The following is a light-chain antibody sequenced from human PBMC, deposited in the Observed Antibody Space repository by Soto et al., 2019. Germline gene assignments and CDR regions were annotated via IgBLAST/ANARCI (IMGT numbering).Light chain of an antibody. V-gene: IGLV2-23*02. Sequence: QSVLTQPASVSGSPGQSITISCSGSRSDIGSYNNVAWYQQHPGKAPRVMIFGVTKRPSGISDRFFGSKSGNTASPTISGLQAEDEAEYFSCSYEGSSTWVFGEGTKVTVL. J-gene: IGLJ3*02. CDR3: CSYEGSSTWV. CDR1: RSDIGSYNN. CDR2: GVT.